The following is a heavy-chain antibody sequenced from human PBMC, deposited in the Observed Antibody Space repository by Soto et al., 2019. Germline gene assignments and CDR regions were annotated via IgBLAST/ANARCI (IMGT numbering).Heavy chain of an antibody. Sequence: GRSLRLSCAASGFTFSSYAMSWVRQAPGKGLEWVSAISGSGGSTYYADSVKGRFTISRDNSKNTLYLQMNSLRAEDTAVYYCAKAKDYRYYYYMDVWGKGTTVTVS. CDR1: GFTFSSYA. CDR2: ISGSGGST. CDR3: AKAKDYRYYYYMDV. V-gene: IGHV3-23*01. J-gene: IGHJ6*03.